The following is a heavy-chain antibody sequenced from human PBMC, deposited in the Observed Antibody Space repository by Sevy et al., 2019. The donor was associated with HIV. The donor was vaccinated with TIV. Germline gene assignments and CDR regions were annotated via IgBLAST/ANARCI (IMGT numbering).Heavy chain of an antibody. CDR2: IRGSGGTK. Sequence: GGSLRLSCSTSRVSFTNPAMSWLRRAPEKGLEWVASIRGSGGTKDYAGSVRGRFSISRDDSEDTVYLQMSSLRAEDTAVYYCAKNHYELVSYFEHWGQGTLVTVSS. J-gene: IGHJ1*01. V-gene: IGHV3-23*01. D-gene: IGHD3-22*01. CDR1: RVSFTNPA. CDR3: AKNHYELVSYFEH.